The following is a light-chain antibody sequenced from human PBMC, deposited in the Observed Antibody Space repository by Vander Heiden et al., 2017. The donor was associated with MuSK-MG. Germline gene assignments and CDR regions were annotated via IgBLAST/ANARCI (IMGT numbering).Light chain of an antibody. CDR3: QSYDSNSRGF. CDR2: EDD. V-gene: IGLV6-57*03. J-gene: IGLJ2*01. Sequence: NFMLTQPPSVSASPGKTVTISCTRSSGLIATNYVQWFQQRPGSAPTPVIFEDDQRPPGVPDRFSGSVDSSSNSASLTISGLKTEDEADYYCQSYDSNSRGFFGGGTRLNV. CDR1: SGLIATNY.